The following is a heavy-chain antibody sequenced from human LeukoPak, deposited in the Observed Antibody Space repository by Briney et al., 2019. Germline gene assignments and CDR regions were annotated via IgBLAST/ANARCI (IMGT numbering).Heavy chain of an antibody. Sequence: GGSLRLSCAVSGLTFSSSWMDWVRQAPGKGLEWVASINPDGNKKYSADSVKGRFTISRDNAENSLYLQMNSLGPEDTAVYYCAKEYDSGGYGAYFDYWGQGTLVTVSS. D-gene: IGHD3-10*01. J-gene: IGHJ4*02. CDR1: GLTFSSSW. CDR3: AKEYDSGGYGAYFDY. V-gene: IGHV3-7*01. CDR2: INPDGNKK.